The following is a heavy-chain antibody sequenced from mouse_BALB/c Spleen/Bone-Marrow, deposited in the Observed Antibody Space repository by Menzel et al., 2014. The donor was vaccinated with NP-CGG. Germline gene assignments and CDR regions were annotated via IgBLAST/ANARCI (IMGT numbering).Heavy chain of an antibody. V-gene: IGHV1-80*01. CDR1: GYAFSSYW. J-gene: IGHJ2*01. CDR2: IYPGDGDT. D-gene: IGHD1-1*01. Sequence: QVQLQQPGAELVRPGSSVKISCKASGYAFSSYWMNWVKQRPGQGLEWIGQIYPGDGDTNYDGKFKGKATLTADKSSSTAYMQLSSLTSEESAVYFCARRGYYGSSYYFDYWGQGTTLTVSS. CDR3: ARRGYYGSSYYFDY.